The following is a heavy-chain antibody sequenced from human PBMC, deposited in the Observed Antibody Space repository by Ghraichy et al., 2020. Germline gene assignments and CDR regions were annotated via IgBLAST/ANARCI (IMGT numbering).Heavy chain of an antibody. CDR2: ISAYNGNT. Sequence: ASVKVSCKASGYTFTSYGISWVRQAPGQGLEWMGWISAYNGNTNYAQKLQGRVTMTTDTSTSTAYMELRSLRSDDTAVYYCASLGAGGTGGDAFDIWGQGTMVTVSS. V-gene: IGHV1-18*04. D-gene: IGHD1-26*01. CDR3: ASLGAGGTGGDAFDI. CDR1: GYTFTSYG. J-gene: IGHJ3*02.